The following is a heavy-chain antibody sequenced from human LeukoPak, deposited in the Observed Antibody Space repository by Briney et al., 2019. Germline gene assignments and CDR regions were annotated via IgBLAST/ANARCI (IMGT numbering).Heavy chain of an antibody. CDR3: ARFHDFWR. CDR2: ISGSGGST. CDR1: GFTLSSYA. Sequence: GGSLRLSCAASGFTLSSYAMSWVRQAPGKGLEWVSAISGSGGSTYYADSVKGRFTISRDNSKNTLYLLLNSLRAEDTAVYYCARFHDFWRWGQGTLVTVSS. V-gene: IGHV3-23*01. D-gene: IGHD3-3*01. J-gene: IGHJ4*02.